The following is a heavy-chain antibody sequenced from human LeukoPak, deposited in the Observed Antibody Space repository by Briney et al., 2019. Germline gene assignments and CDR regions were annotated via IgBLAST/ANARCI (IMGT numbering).Heavy chain of an antibody. D-gene: IGHD3-22*01. CDR3: AKESIGDSSGYYLSGFDY. CDR2: ISYDGSNK. CDR1: GFTFSSYW. V-gene: IGHV3-30*18. Sequence: GGSLRLSCAASGFTFSSYWMSWVRQAPGKGLEWVAVISYDGSNKYYADSVKGRFTISRDNSKNTLYLQMNSPRAEDTAVYYCAKESIGDSSGYYLSGFDYWGQGTLVTVSS. J-gene: IGHJ4*02.